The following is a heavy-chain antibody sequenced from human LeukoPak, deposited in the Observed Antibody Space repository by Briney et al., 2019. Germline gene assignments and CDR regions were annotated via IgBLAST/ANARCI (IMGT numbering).Heavy chain of an antibody. D-gene: IGHD3-10*01. CDR2: INHSGST. CDR3: ARGYRFRGNTVPDAFDI. CDR1: GGSFSGYY. J-gene: IGHJ3*02. V-gene: IGHV4-34*01. Sequence: PSETLSLTCAVYGGSFSGYYWSWIRQPPGKGLEWIGEINHSGSTNYNPSLKSRVTISVDTSKNQFSLKLSSVTAADTAVYYCARGYRFRGNTVPDAFDIWGQGTMVTVSS.